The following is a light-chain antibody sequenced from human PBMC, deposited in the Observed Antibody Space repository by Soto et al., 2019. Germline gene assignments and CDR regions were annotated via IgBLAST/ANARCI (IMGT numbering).Light chain of an antibody. CDR3: MQALQTPWT. CDR2: LGS. CDR1: RSLLHSDGHNF. V-gene: IGKV2-28*01. J-gene: IGKJ1*01. Sequence: DIVMTQSPLSLPVTPGEPASISCRSSRSLLHSDGHNFLEWYLQRPGQPQQLLIYLGSNRASGVPDRFSGSGSGTDFTLKISRVEAEDVGVYYCMQALQTPWTFGQGTKVEIK.